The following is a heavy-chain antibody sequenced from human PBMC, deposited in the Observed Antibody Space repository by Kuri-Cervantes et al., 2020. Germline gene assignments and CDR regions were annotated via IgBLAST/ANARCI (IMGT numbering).Heavy chain of an antibody. D-gene: IGHD6-19*01. V-gene: IGHV1-46*01. CDR1: GYTFTSYY. CDR3: ARGAGKTKKQWLVSVVNNWFDP. Sequence: ASVKVSCKASGYTFTSYYMHWVRQAPGQGLEWMGIINPSGGSTSYAQKFQGRVTITADESTSTAYMELSSLRSEDTAVYYCARGAGKTKKQWLVSVVNNWFDPWGQGTLVTVSS. J-gene: IGHJ5*02. CDR2: INPSGGST.